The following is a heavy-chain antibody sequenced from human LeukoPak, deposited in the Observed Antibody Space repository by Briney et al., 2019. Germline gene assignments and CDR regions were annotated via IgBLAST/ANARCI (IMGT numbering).Heavy chain of an antibody. CDR1: GYTLTELS. CDR3: ATGDSGSDLFDY. CDR2: FDPEDGET. V-gene: IGHV1-24*01. Sequence: ASVKVSCKASGYTLTELSMHWVRQAPGKGLEWMGGFDPEDGETIYAQKFQGRVTMTEDTSTDTAYMELSSLRSEDTAVYYCATGDSGSDLFDYWGQGTLVTVSS. D-gene: IGHD1-26*01. J-gene: IGHJ4*02.